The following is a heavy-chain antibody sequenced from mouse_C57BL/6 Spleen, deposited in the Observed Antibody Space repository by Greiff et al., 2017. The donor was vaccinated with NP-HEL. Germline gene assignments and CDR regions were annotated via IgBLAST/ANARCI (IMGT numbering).Heavy chain of an antibody. CDR1: GFSLTSYG. D-gene: IGHD2-2*01. Sequence: VQLQESGPGLVQPSQSLTITCTVSGFSLTSYGVHWVRQSPGKGLEWLGVIWSGGSTDYNAAFISRLSISKDNPKSQVFFKMNSLQADDTAIYYCARHTMVTNYFDYWGKGTTLTVSS. V-gene: IGHV2-2*01. CDR3: ARHTMVTNYFDY. J-gene: IGHJ2*01. CDR2: IWSGGST.